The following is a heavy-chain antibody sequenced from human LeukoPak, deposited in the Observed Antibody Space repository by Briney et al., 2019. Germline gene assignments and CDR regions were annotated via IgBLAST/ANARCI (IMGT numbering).Heavy chain of an antibody. CDR3: AREVLYYFDY. J-gene: IGHJ4*02. Sequence: GGSLRLSCAASGFTFSNYWMHWVRQAPGKGLVWVSRINSDGINTSYADSVKGRFTISRDNAKNTLNLQMNSLRAEDTAVYYCAREVLYYFDYWGQGTLVTVSS. D-gene: IGHD4/OR15-4a*01. V-gene: IGHV3-74*01. CDR2: INSDGINT. CDR1: GFTFSNYW.